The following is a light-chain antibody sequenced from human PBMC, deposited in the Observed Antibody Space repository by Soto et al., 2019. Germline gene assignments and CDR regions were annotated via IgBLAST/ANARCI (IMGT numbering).Light chain of an antibody. CDR2: RNN. J-gene: IGLJ3*02. V-gene: IGLV1-47*01. CDR1: SSNIGSNY. Sequence: QSVLTQPPSASGTPGQRVTISCSGSSSNIGSNYVYWYQQLPGTAPKLLIYRNNQRPSGVPDRFSGSKSGTSASLAISGPRSEDEADYYCAAWDDSLSGWVFGGGTQRPS. CDR3: AAWDDSLSGWV.